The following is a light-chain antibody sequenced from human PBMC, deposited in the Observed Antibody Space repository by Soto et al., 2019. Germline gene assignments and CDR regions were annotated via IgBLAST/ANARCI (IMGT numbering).Light chain of an antibody. CDR1: SSGVGSYNL. Sequence: QSVLTQPASVSGSPGQSITISCTGTSSGVGSYNLVSWYQQHPPKAAKLMIYEVSKRPSGASNRSSGTKSGNTASLTISGLQADDEADYYCCSYAGSSTWVFGGGTKLTVL. V-gene: IGLV2-23*02. CDR2: EVS. CDR3: CSYAGSSTWV. J-gene: IGLJ2*01.